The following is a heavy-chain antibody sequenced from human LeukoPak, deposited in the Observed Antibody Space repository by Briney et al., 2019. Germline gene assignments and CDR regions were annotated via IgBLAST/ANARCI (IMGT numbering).Heavy chain of an antibody. V-gene: IGHV1-2*02. CDR2: ISPNRGGT. Sequence: AASVKVSCKASGYTFTAYYIHCVRQAPGQGLEWMGWISPNRGGTTYAQKFQGRVTMTRDTSIITAYMELSRLRSDDTAVYYCAYQDVWGQGTTVTVSS. J-gene: IGHJ6*02. CDR1: GYTFTAYY. CDR3: AYQDV. D-gene: IGHD2-2*01.